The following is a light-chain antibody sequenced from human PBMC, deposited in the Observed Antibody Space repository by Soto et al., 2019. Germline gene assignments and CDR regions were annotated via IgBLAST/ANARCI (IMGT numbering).Light chain of an antibody. CDR2: GAS. CDR3: QQYDDWPPT. J-gene: IGKJ1*01. Sequence: EIVLTQSPATLSVSPGERATLSCRASQSVSSNLAWNQQKPGQAPRLLMYGASTRASGIPARFSGSGSGTEFTLTISSLQSEDFAVYYCQQYDDWPPTFGQGTKVEIK. CDR1: QSVSSN. V-gene: IGKV3-15*01.